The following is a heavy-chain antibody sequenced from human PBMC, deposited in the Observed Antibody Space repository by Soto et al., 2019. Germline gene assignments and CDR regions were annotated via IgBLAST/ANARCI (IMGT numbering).Heavy chain of an antibody. CDR1: GFIFNTYA. CDR3: VKEATSGARWFAP. CDR2: ISSNGGST. J-gene: IGHJ5*02. V-gene: IGHV3-64D*08. Sequence: GGSLILSCAGSGFIFNTYAMHWVRQAPGKGLEYVSAISSNGGSTYYADSVKGRFTISRDNSKNTLYLQMSSLRAEDTAVYYCVKEATSGARWFAPWGQGTLVTVSS. D-gene: IGHD1-26*01.